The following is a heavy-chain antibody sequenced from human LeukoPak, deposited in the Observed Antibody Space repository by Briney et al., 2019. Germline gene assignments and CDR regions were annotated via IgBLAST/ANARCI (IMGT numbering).Heavy chain of an antibody. D-gene: IGHD2-2*01. CDR3: ASRPAAIIRGAFDI. CDR2: TYYRSKWYN. V-gene: IGHV6-1*01. J-gene: IGHJ3*02. Sequence: SQTLSLTCAISGDSVSSNSAAWNWIRQSPSRGLEWLGRTYYRSKWYNDYAVSVKSRITINPDTSKNQFSLQLNSVTPEDTAVYYCASRPAAIIRGAFDIWGQGTMVTVSS. CDR1: GDSVSSNSAA.